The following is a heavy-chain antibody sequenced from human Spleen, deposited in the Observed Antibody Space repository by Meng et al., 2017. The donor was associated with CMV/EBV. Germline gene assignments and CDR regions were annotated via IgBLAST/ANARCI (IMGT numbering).Heavy chain of an antibody. CDR3: ARDQEWESDY. CDR1: GGSFSGYY. J-gene: IGHJ4*02. Sequence: SETLSLTCGVYGGSFSGYYWSWIRQPPGKGLEWIGQIDDSGSTNYNPSLKSRVTISVDTSKKQFSLKLGSVTAADTAVYYCARDQEWESDYWGQGMLVTVSS. V-gene: IGHV4-34*01. CDR2: IDDSGST. D-gene: IGHD1-26*01.